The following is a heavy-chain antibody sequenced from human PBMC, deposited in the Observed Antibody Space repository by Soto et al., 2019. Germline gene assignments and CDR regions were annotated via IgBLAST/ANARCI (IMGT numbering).Heavy chain of an antibody. CDR1: GDSVSSNSAA. J-gene: IGHJ5*02. Sequence: SPTLSLPCAISGDSVSSNSAAWNWIRQSPSRGLEWLGRTYYRSKWYNDYAVSVKSRITINPDTSNNQFSLQLISVTPEDTAVYYCARGASYDFWSGYNPSGFDPWGQGTLVTVSS. V-gene: IGHV6-1*01. CDR2: TYYRSKWYN. D-gene: IGHD3-3*01. CDR3: ARGASYDFWSGYNPSGFDP.